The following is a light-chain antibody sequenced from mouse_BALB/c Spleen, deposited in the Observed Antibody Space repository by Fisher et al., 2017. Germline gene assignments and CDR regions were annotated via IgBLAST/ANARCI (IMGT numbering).Light chain of an antibody. CDR2: DTS. J-gene: IGKJ1*01. Sequence: IVLTQSPAIMSASLGERVTMTCTASSSVSYMHWYQQKSSTSPKLWIYDTSKLASGVPGRFSGSGSGTSYSLTISSMEAEDAATYYCHQRSSYPFGGGTKLEIK. V-gene: IGKV4-70*01. CDR1: SSVSY. CDR3: HQRSSYP.